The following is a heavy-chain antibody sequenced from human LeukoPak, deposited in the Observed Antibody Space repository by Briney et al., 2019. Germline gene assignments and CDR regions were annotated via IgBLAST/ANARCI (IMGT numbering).Heavy chain of an antibody. CDR2: ISAYNGNT. D-gene: IGHD4-17*01. J-gene: IGHJ6*02. CDR1: GYTFTSYD. CDR3: ARDLGSGDYADYYYYGMDV. V-gene: IGHV1-18*01. Sequence: ASVKVPCKASGYTFTSYDINWVRQAPGQGLEWMGWISAYNGNTNYAQKLQGRVTMTTDTSTSTAYMELRSLRSDDTAVYYCARDLGSGDYADYYYYGMDVWGQGTTVTVSS.